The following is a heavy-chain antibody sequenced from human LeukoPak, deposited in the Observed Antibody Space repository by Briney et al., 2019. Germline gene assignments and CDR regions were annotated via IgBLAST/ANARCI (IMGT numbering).Heavy chain of an antibody. V-gene: IGHV3-23*01. CDR1: GFTFSNYA. CDR3: AKSNGYTNSWYDY. D-gene: IGHD6-13*01. Sequence: GGSLSLSCAASGFTFSNYAMSWVRQAPGKGLEWVSGISASGGSTYYAHSVNGRFTISRDNSKNTVSLQMDSLRAEDTALYYCAKSNGYTNSWYDYWGQGRLLSVSS. J-gene: IGHJ4*02. CDR2: ISASGGST.